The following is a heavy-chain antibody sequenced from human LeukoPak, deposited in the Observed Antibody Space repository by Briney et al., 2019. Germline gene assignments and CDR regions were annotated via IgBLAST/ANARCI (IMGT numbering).Heavy chain of an antibody. CDR2: INPNSGGT. Sequence: EASVTVSCTASGYTFTGYYMHWVRQAPGQGLEWMGWINPNSGGTNYAQKFQGRVTMTRDTSISTAYMELSRLRSDDTAVYYCARGYDSSGYPLLYNWFDPWGQGTLVTVSS. J-gene: IGHJ5*02. D-gene: IGHD3-22*01. V-gene: IGHV1-2*02. CDR1: GYTFTGYY. CDR3: ARGYDSSGYPLLYNWFDP.